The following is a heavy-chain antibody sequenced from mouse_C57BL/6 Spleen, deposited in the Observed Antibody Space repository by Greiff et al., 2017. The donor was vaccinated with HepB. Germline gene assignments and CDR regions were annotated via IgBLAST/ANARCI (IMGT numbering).Heavy chain of an antibody. CDR3: ARGQLEDY. CDR1: GYTFTSYW. D-gene: IGHD3-1*01. V-gene: IGHV1-59*01. J-gene: IGHJ2*01. CDR2: IDPSDSYT. Sequence: VKLQQPGAELVRPGTSVKLSCKASGYTFTSYWMHWVKQRPGQGLEWIGVIDPSDSYTNYNQKFKGKATLTVDTSSSTAYMQLSSLTSEDSAVYYCARGQLEDYWGQGTTLTVSS.